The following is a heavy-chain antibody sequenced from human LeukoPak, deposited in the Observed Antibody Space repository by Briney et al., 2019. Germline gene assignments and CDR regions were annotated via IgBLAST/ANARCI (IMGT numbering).Heavy chain of an antibody. CDR2: IGTAGDT. V-gene: IGHV3-13*01. J-gene: IGHJ4*02. CDR3: ARGQSDGSGSYYGY. CDR1: GFTFSSYD. Sequence: PGGSLRLSCAASGFTFSSYDMHWVRQATGKGLEWVSAIGTAGDTYYPGSVKGRFTISRENAKNSLYLQMNSLRAGDTAVYYCARGQSDGSGSYYGYWGQGTLVTVSS. D-gene: IGHD3-10*01.